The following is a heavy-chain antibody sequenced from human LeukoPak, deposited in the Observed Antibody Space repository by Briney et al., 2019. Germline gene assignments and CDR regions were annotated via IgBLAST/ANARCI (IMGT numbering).Heavy chain of an antibody. CDR2: ISGSGGST. J-gene: IGHJ4*02. CDR3: AKTLVGATAYFDS. D-gene: IGHD1-26*01. CDR1: GFTFSSYA. Sequence: GGSLRLSCAASGFTFSSYAMSWVRQAPGRGLEWVSSISGSGGSTYYADSVKGRFIISRDNSKNTVNLQMNSLRAEDTALYYCAKTLVGATAYFDSWGQGTLVTVSS. V-gene: IGHV3-23*01.